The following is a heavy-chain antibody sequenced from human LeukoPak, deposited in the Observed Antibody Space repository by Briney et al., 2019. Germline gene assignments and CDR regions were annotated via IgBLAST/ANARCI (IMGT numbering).Heavy chain of an antibody. V-gene: IGHV3-74*01. CDR1: GFTFGSYW. D-gene: IGHD3-16*01. CDR2: INSDGSST. CDR3: ARPNNYAFDY. J-gene: IGHJ4*02. Sequence: PGGSLRLSCAASGFTFGSYWMHWVRQAPGKGLVWVSRINSDGSSTSYADSVKGRFTISRDNAQNSLYLQMNRLRAEDTAIYYCARPNNYAFDYWGQGTLATVPS.